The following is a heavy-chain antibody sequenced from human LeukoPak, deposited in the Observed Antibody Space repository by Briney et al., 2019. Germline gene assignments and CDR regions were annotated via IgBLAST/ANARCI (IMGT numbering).Heavy chain of an antibody. CDR1: GDSISSGTY. D-gene: IGHD3-3*01. J-gene: IGHJ4*02. CDR2: VHDGGTT. CDR3: ARHSRFLEWLLGSGDDY. V-gene: IGHV4/OR15-8*01. Sequence: SETLSLTCVVSGDSISSGTYWSWVRQPPGEGLEWIGEVHDGGTTKSNPSLKSRVIISVDKSTNQFSLKLTSVTVADTAVYYCARHSRFLEWLLGSGDDYWGQGTLVTVSS.